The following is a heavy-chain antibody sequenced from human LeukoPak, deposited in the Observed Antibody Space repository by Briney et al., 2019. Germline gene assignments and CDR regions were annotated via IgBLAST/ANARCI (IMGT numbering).Heavy chain of an antibody. D-gene: IGHD3-3*01. CDR3: ARGLPTREWQQPDPFDS. CDR1: GFTVNTNY. Sequence: PGGSLRLSCAASGFTVNTNYMSWVRQAPGKGLEWVSVIYSGGVTHYADSVRGRFTISRDNSKNTLYLQMNSLRAEDTAVYYCARGLPTREWQQPDPFDSWGQGTLVTVSS. J-gene: IGHJ5*01. CDR2: IYSGGVT. V-gene: IGHV3-66*01.